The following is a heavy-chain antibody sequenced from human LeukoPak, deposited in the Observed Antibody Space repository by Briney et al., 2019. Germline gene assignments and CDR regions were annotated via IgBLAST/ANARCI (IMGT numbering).Heavy chain of an antibody. CDR1: GGTFSSYA. Sequence: SVKVSCKASGGTFSSYAISWVRQAPGQGLEWMGGIIPIFGTANYAQKFQGRVTMTEDSSTDTAYMELSGLRSEDTAVYFCASDFRVGVLYAFDLWGQGTLVTVSP. CDR2: IIPIFGTA. J-gene: IGHJ3*01. CDR3: ASDFRVGVLYAFDL. D-gene: IGHD3-10*01. V-gene: IGHV1-69*01.